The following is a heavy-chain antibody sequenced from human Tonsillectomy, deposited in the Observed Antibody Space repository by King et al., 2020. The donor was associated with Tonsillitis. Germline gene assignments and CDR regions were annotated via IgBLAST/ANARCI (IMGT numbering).Heavy chain of an antibody. CDR1: GFSVSTNY. V-gene: IGHV3-66*01. Sequence: VQLVESGGGLVQPGGSLRLSCAASGFSVSTNYMSWVRQAPGKGLEWVSVIYSGGNTFYADPVKGTFTISRDNSKNTLYLQLRSLRADDTAMYYCARVQLYTTGSFSYYFDHWGQGTLVTVSS. J-gene: IGHJ4*02. CDR2: IYSGGNT. CDR3: ARVQLYTTGSFSYYFDH. D-gene: IGHD6-19*01.